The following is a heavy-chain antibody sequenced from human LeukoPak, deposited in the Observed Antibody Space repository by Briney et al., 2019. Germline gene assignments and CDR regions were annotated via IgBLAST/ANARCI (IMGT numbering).Heavy chain of an antibody. V-gene: IGHV1-18*01. J-gene: IGHJ3*02. Sequence: ASVKVSCKASGYTFTSYGISWVRQAPGQGLEWMGWISAYNGNTNYAQKLQGRVTMTTDTFTSTAYMELRSLRSDDTAVYYCARGHDYGDYEWDAFDIWGQGTMVTVSS. CDR1: GYTFTSYG. CDR2: ISAYNGNT. CDR3: ARGHDYGDYEWDAFDI. D-gene: IGHD4-17*01.